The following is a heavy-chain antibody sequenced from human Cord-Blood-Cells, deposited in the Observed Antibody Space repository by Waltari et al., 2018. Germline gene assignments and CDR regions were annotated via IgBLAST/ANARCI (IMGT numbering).Heavy chain of an antibody. D-gene: IGHD3-10*01. CDR2: ISYDGSNK. J-gene: IGHJ2*01. V-gene: IGHV3-30-3*01. CDR1: GFTLSSYA. CDR3: ARELSNWGEVLWFGFDL. Sequence: QVQLVESGGGVVQPGRSLRFSCAASGFTLSSYAMLWAPPAPGKGLEWVAVISYDGSNKYYADSVKGRFTISRDNSKNTLYLQMNSLRAEDTAVYYCARELSNWGEVLWFGFDLWGRGTLVTVSS.